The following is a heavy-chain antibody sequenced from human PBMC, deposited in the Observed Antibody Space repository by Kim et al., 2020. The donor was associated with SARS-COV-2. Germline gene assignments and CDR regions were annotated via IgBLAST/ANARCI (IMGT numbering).Heavy chain of an antibody. Sequence: SETLSLTCTVSGGSISSGSYYWSWIRQPAGKGLEWIGRIYTSGSTNYNPSLKSRVTISVDTSKNQFSLKLSSVTAADTAVYYCARMGAVARYADAFDIWGQGTMVTVSS. D-gene: IGHD6-19*01. V-gene: IGHV4-61*02. CDR3: ARMGAVARYADAFDI. CDR1: GGSISSGSYY. CDR2: IYTSGST. J-gene: IGHJ3*02.